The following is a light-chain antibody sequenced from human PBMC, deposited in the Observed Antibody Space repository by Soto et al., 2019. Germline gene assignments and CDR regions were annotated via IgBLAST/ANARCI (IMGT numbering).Light chain of an antibody. Sequence: QSVLTQPPSVSGAPGQRVTISCTGSSANIGAGYDVHWYQQIPGTAPKLLIYGNINRPSGGPDRFSGSKSGTSASLAITGLQAEDEADYYCQSYDSSLSGWVFGGGTKLTVL. V-gene: IGLV1-40*01. J-gene: IGLJ3*02. CDR3: QSYDSSLSGWV. CDR1: SANIGAGYD. CDR2: GNI.